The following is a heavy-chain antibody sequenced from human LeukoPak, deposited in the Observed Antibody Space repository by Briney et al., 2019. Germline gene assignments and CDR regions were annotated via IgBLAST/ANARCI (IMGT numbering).Heavy chain of an antibody. CDR2: ISAYNGNT. V-gene: IGHV1-18*01. CDR3: ARADLAAAGTGYYYFDY. D-gene: IGHD6-13*01. Sequence: GASVKVSCKASGYTFTSYGISWVRQAPGQGLEWMEWISAYNGNTNYAQKLQGRVTMTTDTSTSTAYMELRSLRSDDTAVYYCARADLAAAGTGYYYFDYWGQGTLVTVSS. J-gene: IGHJ4*02. CDR1: GYTFTSYG.